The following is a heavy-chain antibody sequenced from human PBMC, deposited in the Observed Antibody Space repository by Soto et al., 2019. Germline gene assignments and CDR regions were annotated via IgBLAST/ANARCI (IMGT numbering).Heavy chain of an antibody. D-gene: IGHD2-2*02. Sequence: QVQLVQSGAEVKKPGSSVKVSCKASGGTFSGYAISWVRQAPGQGLEWMGEIIPMFGTSNYAQKFQGRVTITADESTSTPYMELSSLRSEDTAVYYCARGSCSSTSCYKEYYFDLWGQGTLVTVSS. J-gene: IGHJ4*02. CDR3: ARGSCSSTSCYKEYYFDL. CDR2: IIPMFGTS. CDR1: GGTFSGYA. V-gene: IGHV1-69*01.